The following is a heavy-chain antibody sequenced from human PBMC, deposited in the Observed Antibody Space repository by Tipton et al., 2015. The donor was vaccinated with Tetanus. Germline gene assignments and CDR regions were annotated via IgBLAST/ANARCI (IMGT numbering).Heavy chain of an antibody. CDR3: ARGAIFGVLTYRAFEI. Sequence: TLSLTCTVSGGSVSSGHYYWSWIRQPPGKELEWIGYIYYSGGTNYNPSLKSRVTISVDTSTNQFSLRLNSVSAADTAVYYCARGAIFGVLTYRAFEIWGQGAMVTLSS. D-gene: IGHD3-3*01. CDR2: IYYSGGT. CDR1: GGSVSSGHYY. V-gene: IGHV4-61*01. J-gene: IGHJ3*02.